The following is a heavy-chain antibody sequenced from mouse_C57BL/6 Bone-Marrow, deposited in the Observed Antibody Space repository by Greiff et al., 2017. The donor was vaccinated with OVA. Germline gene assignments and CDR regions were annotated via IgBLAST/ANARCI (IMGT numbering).Heavy chain of an antibody. CDR1: GFSLSTFGMG. CDR2: IWWDDDK. D-gene: IGHD1-1*02. CDR3: ARRATIRSGYYFDY. Sequence: QVTLKVSGPGTLHPSHTLSLTCSFSGFSLSTFGMGVGWIRQPSGKGLEWLAHIWWDDDKYYNPALKSRLTISKDTSKNQVFLKIANVDTSDTATDYCARRATIRSGYYFDYWGQGTTLTVSS. J-gene: IGHJ2*01. V-gene: IGHV8-8*01.